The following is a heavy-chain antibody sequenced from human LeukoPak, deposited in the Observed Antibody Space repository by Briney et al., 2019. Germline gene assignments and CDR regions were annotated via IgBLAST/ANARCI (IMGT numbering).Heavy chain of an antibody. D-gene: IGHD3-3*01. Sequence: PGGSLRLSCAASGFTFSSYWMHWVRQAPGKGLVWVSRINSDGSSTSYADSVKGRFTISRDNAKNTLYLQMNSLRAEDTAVYYCARDREKSGTTYYDFWSGYYRAGDDAFDIWGQGTMVTVSS. CDR3: ARDREKSGTTYYDFWSGYYRAGDDAFDI. CDR1: GFTFSSYW. J-gene: IGHJ3*02. V-gene: IGHV3-74*01. CDR2: INSDGSST.